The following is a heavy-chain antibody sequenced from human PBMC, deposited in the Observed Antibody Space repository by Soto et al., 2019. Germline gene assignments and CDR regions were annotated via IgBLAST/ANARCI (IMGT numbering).Heavy chain of an antibody. CDR3: ARDRKLELQGNYYYYGMDV. J-gene: IGHJ6*02. CDR1: GGSIRDYF. V-gene: IGHV4-59*01. Sequence: LSLTCSVSGGSIRDYFWTWIRQSPGRGLEWIGYISSSGTVKYNSSLKSRVTISLDRSRNQFSLKLSSVTAADTAVYFCARDRKLELQGNYYYYGMDVWGQGTTVTVSS. CDR2: ISSSGTV. D-gene: IGHD1-7*01.